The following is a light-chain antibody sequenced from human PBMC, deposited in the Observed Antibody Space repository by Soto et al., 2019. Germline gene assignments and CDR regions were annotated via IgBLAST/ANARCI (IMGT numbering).Light chain of an antibody. Sequence: QSVLTQTPSASGTPRQRVTISCSGSRSNIGSNTVSWYQQLPGTAPKLLIFNNDQRPSGVPDRFSGFNSGTSASLAISGLQSEDEADYYCAAWDDSLNGPLFGGGTKLTVL. J-gene: IGLJ2*01. V-gene: IGLV1-44*01. CDR3: AAWDDSLNGPL. CDR2: NND. CDR1: RSNIGSNT.